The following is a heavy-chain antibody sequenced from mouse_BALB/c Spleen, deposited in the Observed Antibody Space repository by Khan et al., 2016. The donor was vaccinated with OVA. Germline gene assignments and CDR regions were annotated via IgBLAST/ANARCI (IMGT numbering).Heavy chain of an antibody. CDR2: IRYSGST. CDR1: GYSITSDCA. V-gene: IGHV3-2*02. J-gene: IGHJ4*01. Sequence: EVQLQESGPGLVKPSQSLSLTCTVTGYSITSDCAWNWIRQFPGNKLEWMGYIRYSGSTSYTPSLKSRISITRDTSKNQFFLQLSSVTTEDTATYYCARRGIYYNGSSYGYYAMDYWGQGTSVTFSS. D-gene: IGHD1-1*01. CDR3: ARRGIYYNGSSYGYYAMDY.